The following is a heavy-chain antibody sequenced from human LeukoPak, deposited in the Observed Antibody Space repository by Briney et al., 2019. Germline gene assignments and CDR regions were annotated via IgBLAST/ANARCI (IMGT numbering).Heavy chain of an antibody. Sequence: SETLSLTCTVSGGSISSGGYYWSWICQHPGKGLEWIGYIYYSGSTYYNPSLKSRVTISVDTSKNQFSLKLSSVTAADTAVYYCARDSLKQVRNGMDVWGQGTTVTVSS. J-gene: IGHJ6*02. CDR3: ARDSLKQVRNGMDV. CDR1: GGSISSGGYY. CDR2: IYYSGST. V-gene: IGHV4-31*03. D-gene: IGHD1/OR15-1a*01.